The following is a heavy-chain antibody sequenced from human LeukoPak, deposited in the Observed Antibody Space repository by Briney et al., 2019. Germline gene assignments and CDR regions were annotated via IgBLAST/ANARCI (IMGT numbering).Heavy chain of an antibody. CDR3: ARDGYWRLRYFDRLGNYYYGMDV. J-gene: IGHJ6*02. Sequence: PGRSLRLSCAASGFTFRSYGMHGVRQAPGKGLEWVAVIWYEGSNKYYADSVKGRFTISRDKSKNTLYLQMNRLRAEETAVYYCARDGYWRLRYFDRLGNYYYGMDVWGQGTTVTVSS. CDR1: GFTFRSYG. V-gene: IGHV3-33*01. CDR2: IWYEGSNK. D-gene: IGHD3-9*01.